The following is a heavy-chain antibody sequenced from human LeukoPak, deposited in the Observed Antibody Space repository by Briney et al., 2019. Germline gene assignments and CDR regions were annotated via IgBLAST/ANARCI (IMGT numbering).Heavy chain of an antibody. J-gene: IGHJ6*02. CDR2: IDKDGRKT. Sequence: PGGSLRLSCAASGFTLGAFAMHWVRQAPGKGLEWVSLIDKDGRKTYYADSVKGRFTISRDNSKNSLYLQMTSLRTEDTALYYCATWAFYHSLDVWGQGATVTVPS. CDR1: GFTLGAFA. CDR3: ATWAFYHSLDV. D-gene: IGHD1-26*01. V-gene: IGHV3-43*02.